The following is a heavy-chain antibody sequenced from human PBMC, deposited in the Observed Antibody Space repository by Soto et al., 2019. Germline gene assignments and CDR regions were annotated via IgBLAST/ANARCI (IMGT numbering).Heavy chain of an antibody. CDR2: ISSSSSYI. V-gene: IGHV3-21*01. CDR3: ARDRVSYYYGMDV. J-gene: IGHJ6*02. Sequence: EVQLVESGGGLVKPGGSLRLSCAASGFTFSSYSMNWVRQAPGKGLEWVSSISSSSSYIYYADSVKGRFTISRDNPKDSLYLQMNSLRAEDTAVYYCARDRVSYYYGMDVWGQGTTVTVSS. D-gene: IGHD6-6*01. CDR1: GFTFSSYS.